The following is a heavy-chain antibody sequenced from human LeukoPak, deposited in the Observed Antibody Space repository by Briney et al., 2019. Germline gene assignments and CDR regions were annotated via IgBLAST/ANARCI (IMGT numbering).Heavy chain of an antibody. CDR3: VRDWGYDSSGYWQKYFDT. J-gene: IGHJ4*02. Sequence: GGSLRLSCAASGFTFNNYAMHWVRQAPGKGLEWVALISYDGSNKYFADSVKGRFTISRDNAKNTLYLQMNSLRAEDTAVYYCVRDWGYDSSGYWQKYFDTWGQGTLVTVSS. D-gene: IGHD3-22*01. CDR2: ISYDGSNK. V-gene: IGHV3-30*04. CDR1: GFTFNNYA.